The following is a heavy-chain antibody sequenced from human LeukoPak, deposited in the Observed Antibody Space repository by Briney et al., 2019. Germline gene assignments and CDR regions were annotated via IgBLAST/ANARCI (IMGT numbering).Heavy chain of an antibody. Sequence: ASVKVSCKASGYTFTSYDINWVRQAPGQGLEWMGWMNPNRGKTGYAQKFQGRVTMTRNTSVSTVYMELSSLRSDDTAVYYCARSRRLGAFRDAFDIWGQGTMVTVSS. CDR1: GYTFTSYD. D-gene: IGHD1-26*01. J-gene: IGHJ3*02. CDR3: ARSRRLGAFRDAFDI. CDR2: MNPNRGKT. V-gene: IGHV1-8*02.